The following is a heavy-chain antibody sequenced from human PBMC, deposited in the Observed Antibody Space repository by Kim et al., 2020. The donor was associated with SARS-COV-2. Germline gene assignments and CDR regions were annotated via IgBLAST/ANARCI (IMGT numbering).Heavy chain of an antibody. CDR3: AKDEFPLYYDSSGYDY. J-gene: IGHJ4*02. CDR1: GFTFSSYA. V-gene: IGHV3-23*01. CDR2: ISGSGGST. Sequence: GGSLRLSCAASGFTFSSYAMSWVRQAPGKGLEWVSAISGSGGSTYYADSVKGRFTISRDNSKNTLYLQMNSLRAEDTAVYYCAKDEFPLYYDSSGYDYWGERTLVTVSS. D-gene: IGHD3-22*01.